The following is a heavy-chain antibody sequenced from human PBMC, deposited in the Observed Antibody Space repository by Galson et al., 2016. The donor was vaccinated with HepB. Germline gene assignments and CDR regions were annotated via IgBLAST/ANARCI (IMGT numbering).Heavy chain of an antibody. D-gene: IGHD6-19*01. CDR3: ARRAGDY. CDR1: GASISSSGFY. J-gene: IGHJ4*02. CDR2: IYYSGST. V-gene: IGHV4-39*01. Sequence: SETLSLTCTVSGASISSSGFYWGWIRQSPGKGLEWIGTIYYSGSTFYSPSLKSRLTISVDTSKNQISLKLTSVTAADTAVYYCARRAGDYWGQGTLVTVSS.